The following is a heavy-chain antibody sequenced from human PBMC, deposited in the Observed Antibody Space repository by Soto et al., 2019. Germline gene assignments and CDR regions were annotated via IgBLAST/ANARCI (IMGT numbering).Heavy chain of an antibody. V-gene: IGHV3-30-3*01. CDR2: ISYDGSNK. D-gene: IGHD6-13*01. CDR1: GFTFSSYA. J-gene: IGHJ4*02. CDR3: AIDRIYSSSGHDY. Sequence: QVQLVESGGGVVQPGRSLRLSCAASGFTFSSYAMHWVRQAPGKGLEWVAVISYDGSNKYYADSVKGRFTISRDNSKNTLYLQMNSLRAEYTAVYYCAIDRIYSSSGHDYWGQGTLVTVSS.